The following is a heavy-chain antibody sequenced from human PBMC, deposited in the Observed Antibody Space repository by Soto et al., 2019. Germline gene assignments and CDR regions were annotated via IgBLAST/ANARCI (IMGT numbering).Heavy chain of an antibody. CDR1: GGSISSYY. CDR3: AGRYGPGFDY. V-gene: IGHV4-59*12. D-gene: IGHD4-17*01. Sequence: SETLSLTCTVSGGSISSYYWSWIRQPPGKGLEWIGYIYYSGSTNYNPSLKSRVTMSVDTSKNQFSLKLSSVTAADTAVYYCAGRYGPGFDYWGQGTLVTVSS. J-gene: IGHJ4*02. CDR2: IYYSGST.